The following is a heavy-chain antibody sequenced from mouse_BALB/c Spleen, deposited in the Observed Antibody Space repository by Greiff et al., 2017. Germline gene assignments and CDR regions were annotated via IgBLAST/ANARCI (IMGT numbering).Heavy chain of an antibody. J-gene: IGHJ4*01. CDR2: IYPGNSDT. V-gene: IGHV1-5*01. D-gene: IGHD2-1*01. CDR3: TREGYYGNYEAMDY. Sequence: VQLQQSGTVLARPGASVKMSCKASGYTFTSYWMHWVKQRPGQGLEWIGAIYPGNSDTSYNQKFKGKAKLTAVTSTSTAYMELSSLTNEDSAVYYCTREGYYGNYEAMDYWGQGTSVTVSS. CDR1: GYTFTSYW.